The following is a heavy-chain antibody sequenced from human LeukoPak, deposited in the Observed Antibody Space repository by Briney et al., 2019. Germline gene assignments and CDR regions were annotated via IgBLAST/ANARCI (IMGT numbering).Heavy chain of an antibody. CDR1: GGSISSYY. D-gene: IGHD6-6*01. J-gene: IGHJ4*02. CDR3: ARDLFHSSSSPTDY. V-gene: IGHV4-59*01. Sequence: TSETLCLTCAVSGGSISSYYWRWVRQPPGKGLEWVGYIYYSGSTNYNPCLNSRVTISVDTSKNQFSLKLSSVTAADTAVYYCARDLFHSSSSPTDYWGQGTLVTVSS. CDR2: IYYSGST.